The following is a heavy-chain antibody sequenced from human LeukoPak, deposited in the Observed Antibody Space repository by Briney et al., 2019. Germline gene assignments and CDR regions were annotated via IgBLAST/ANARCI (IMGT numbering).Heavy chain of an antibody. CDR2: ISWDGDTI. V-gene: IGHV3-43D*03. CDR1: GFTFDDYA. D-gene: IGHD3/OR15-3a*01. CDR3: AKALDFDFFDY. Sequence: PGGSLRLSCAASGFTFDDYAMHWVRHAPGKGLEWVSLISWDGDTIYYADSVKGRFTISRDNSRNSLYLRMNSLRPEDTALYYCAKALDFDFFDYWGQGTLVAVSS. J-gene: IGHJ4*02.